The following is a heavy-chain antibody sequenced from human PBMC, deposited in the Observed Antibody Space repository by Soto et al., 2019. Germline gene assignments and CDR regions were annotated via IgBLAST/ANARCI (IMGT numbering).Heavy chain of an antibody. CDR1: GGSFSGYY. D-gene: IGHD1-26*01. V-gene: IGHV4-34*01. Sequence: SETLSLTCAVYGGSFSGYYWSWIRQPPGKGLEWIGEINHSGSTNYNPSLKSRVTISVDTSKNQFSLKLSSVTAADTAVYYCARGVGNYVLFYYYYYMDVWGKGTTVTVS. J-gene: IGHJ6*03. CDR3: ARGVGNYVLFYYYYYMDV. CDR2: INHSGST.